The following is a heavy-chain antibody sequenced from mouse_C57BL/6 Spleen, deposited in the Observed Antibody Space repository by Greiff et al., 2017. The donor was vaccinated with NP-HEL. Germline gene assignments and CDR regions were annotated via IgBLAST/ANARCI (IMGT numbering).Heavy chain of an antibody. V-gene: IGHV1-80*01. J-gene: IGHJ3*01. D-gene: IGHD2-2*01. Sequence: QVQLQQSGAELVKPGASVKISCKASGYAFSSSWMNWVKQRPGKGLEWIGQIYPGDGDTNYNGKFKGKATLTADKSSSTAYMQLSSLTSEDSAVYFGARGGGYLAYWGQGTLVTVSA. CDR2: IYPGDGDT. CDR3: ARGGGYLAY. CDR1: GYAFSSSW.